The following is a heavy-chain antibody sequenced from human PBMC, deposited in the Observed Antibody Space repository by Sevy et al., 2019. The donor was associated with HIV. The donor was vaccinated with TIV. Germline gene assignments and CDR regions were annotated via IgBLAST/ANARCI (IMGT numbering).Heavy chain of an antibody. CDR3: ASRSSRLYFDY. V-gene: IGHV3-30-3*01. Sequence: GGSLRLSCAASGFTFSSYAMHWVRQAPGKGLEWVAVISYDGSNKYYADSLKGRFTISRDNSKNTLYLQMNSLRAEDTAVYYCASRSSRLYFDYWGQGTLVTVSS. CDR1: GFTFSSYA. CDR2: ISYDGSNK. J-gene: IGHJ4*02. D-gene: IGHD6-13*01.